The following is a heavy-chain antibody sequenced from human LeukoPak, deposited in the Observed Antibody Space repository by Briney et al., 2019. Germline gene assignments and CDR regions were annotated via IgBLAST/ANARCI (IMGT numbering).Heavy chain of an antibody. V-gene: IGHV3-15*04. D-gene: IGHD1-14*01. CDR2: IGRITDGGTT. CDR1: GFTFSNAW. CDR3: ATAVSRYTLTWGGFDI. J-gene: IGHJ3*02. Sequence: GGSLRLSCAASGFTFSNAWMNWVRQAPRKGLEWAGRIGRITDGGTTDYAAPVKGRFTISRDDSKNTLYLQMNSLKTEDAGVYYCATAVSRYTLTWGGFDIWGQGTRVTVSS.